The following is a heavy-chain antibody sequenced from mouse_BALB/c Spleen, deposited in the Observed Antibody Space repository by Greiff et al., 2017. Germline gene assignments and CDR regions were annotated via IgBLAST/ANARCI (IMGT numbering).Heavy chain of an antibody. CDR3: ARRNWDEAMDY. J-gene: IGHJ4*01. D-gene: IGHD4-1*01. CDR2: INPSTGYT. CDR1: GYTFTSYW. V-gene: IGHV1-7*01. Sequence: QVQLQQSGAELAKPGASVKMSCKASGYTFTSYWMHWVKQRPGQGLEWIGYINPSTGYTEYNQKFKDKATLTADKSSSTAYMQLSSLTSEDSAVYYCARRNWDEAMDYWGQGTSVTVSS.